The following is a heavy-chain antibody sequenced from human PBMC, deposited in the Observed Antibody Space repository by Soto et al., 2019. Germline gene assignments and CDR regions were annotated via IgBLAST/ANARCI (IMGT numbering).Heavy chain of an antibody. CDR1: GGSISSYY. V-gene: IGHV4-59*08. CDR2: VHHSWGS. J-gene: IGHJ6*02. CDR3: ARQGFGPLHGLVDV. Sequence: QVQLQESGPGLVKPSETLSLSCTVSGGSISSYYWSWFRQSPGKRMEWIGYVHHSWGSSYNPSLRXXVXXSLATAKSQVSRKVTSVTATDTAVYYCARQGFGPLHGLVDVWGQGTTVTVSS. D-gene: IGHD3-10*01.